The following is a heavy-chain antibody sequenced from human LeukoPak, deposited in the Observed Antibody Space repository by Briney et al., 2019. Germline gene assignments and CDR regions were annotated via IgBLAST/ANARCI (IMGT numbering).Heavy chain of an antibody. D-gene: IGHD5-12*01. J-gene: IGHJ4*02. V-gene: IGHV3-30*04. CDR2: ISYDGSNK. Sequence: GGSLRLSCAASGFTFSSYAMHWVRQAPGKGLEWVAVISYDGSNKYYADSVKGRFTISGDNSKNTLYLQMNSLRAEDTAVYYCARDSGYSGYDYSFDYWGQGTLVTVSS. CDR3: ARDSGYSGYDYSFDY. CDR1: GFTFSSYA.